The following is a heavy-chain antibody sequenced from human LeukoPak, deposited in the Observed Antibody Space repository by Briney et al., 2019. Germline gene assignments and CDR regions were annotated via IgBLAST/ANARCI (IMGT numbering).Heavy chain of an antibody. V-gene: IGHV4-39*01. Sequence: PSETLSLTCTVSGGSISSSSYYWGWIRQPPGKGLEWIGSIYYSGSTYYNPSLKSRVTISVDTSKNQFSLKLSSVTAADTAVYYCARHGGWLRLHHYYYMDVWGKGTTVTISS. CDR3: ARHGGWLRLHHYYYMDV. CDR1: GGSISSSSYY. CDR2: IYYSGST. D-gene: IGHD5-12*01. J-gene: IGHJ6*03.